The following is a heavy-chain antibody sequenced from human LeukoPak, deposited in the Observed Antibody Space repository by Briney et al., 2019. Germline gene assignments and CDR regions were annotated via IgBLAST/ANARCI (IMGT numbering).Heavy chain of an antibody. CDR1: GGSISSGGYY. V-gene: IGHV4-31*03. CDR3: ARGSTRCYGCFGWFDS. CDR2: IYYSGST. J-gene: IGHJ5*01. Sequence: SQTLSLTCTVSGGSISSGGYYWSWLRQHPGKGLEWIGYIYYSGSTYYNPSLKSRVTISVDTSKNQFSLKLSSVTAADTAVYYCARGSTRCYGCFGWFDSWGQGTLVTVSS. D-gene: IGHD2-2*01.